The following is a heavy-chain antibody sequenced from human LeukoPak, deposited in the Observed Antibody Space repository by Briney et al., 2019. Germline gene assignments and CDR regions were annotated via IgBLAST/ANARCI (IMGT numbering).Heavy chain of an antibody. CDR1: GFVFGNYA. V-gene: IGHV3-23*01. CDR3: AKCGGDYSYYFDY. D-gene: IGHD2-21*02. Sequence: GGSLRLSCAASGFVFGNYAMSWVRQAPGKGLEWVSTISGSDDSTYYADSVRGRFTISRDNSKNTLYLQMNSLRAEDTAVYYCAKCGGDYSYYFDYWGQGTLVTVSS. J-gene: IGHJ4*02. CDR2: ISGSDDST.